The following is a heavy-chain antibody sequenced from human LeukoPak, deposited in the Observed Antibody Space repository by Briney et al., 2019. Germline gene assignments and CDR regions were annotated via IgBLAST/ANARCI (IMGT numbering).Heavy chain of an antibody. J-gene: IGHJ4*02. CDR2: IYYSGST. V-gene: IGHV4-39*01. CDR1: GFTFSSYW. CDR3: ARPGGREDY. D-gene: IGHD4-23*01. Sequence: GSLRLSCAASGFTFSSYWMSWIRQPPGKGLEWIGSIYYSGSTYYNPSLKSRVTISVDTSKNQFSLKLSSVTAADTAVYYCARPGGREDYWGQGTLVTVSS.